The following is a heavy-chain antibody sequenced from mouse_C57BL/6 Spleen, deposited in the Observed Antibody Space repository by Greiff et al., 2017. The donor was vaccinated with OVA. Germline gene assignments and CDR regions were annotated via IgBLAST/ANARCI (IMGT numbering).Heavy chain of an antibody. CDR2: INYDGSST. D-gene: IGHD2-5*01. CDR1: GFTFSDYY. V-gene: IGHV5-16*01. CDR3: ARSYSNYVAWFAY. J-gene: IGHJ3*01. Sequence: EVQVVESEGGLVQPGSSMKLSCTASGFTFSDYYMAWVRQVPEKGLEWVANINYDGSSTYYLDSLKSRFIISRDNAKNILYLQMSSLKSEDTATYYCARSYSNYVAWFAYWGQGTLVTVSA.